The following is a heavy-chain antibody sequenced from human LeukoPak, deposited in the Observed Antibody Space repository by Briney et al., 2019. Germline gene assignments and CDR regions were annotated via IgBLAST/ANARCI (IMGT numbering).Heavy chain of an antibody. CDR1: GYTFTGYY. J-gene: IGHJ5*02. V-gene: IGHV1-2*02. CDR2: INPNSGGT. Sequence: RASVKVSCKASGYTFTGYYMHWVRQAPGQGLEWMGWINPNSGGTNYAQKFQGRVTMTRDTSISTAYMELRRLRSDDQAVSYCAKDRGRWFDPWGQGTLVTVSS. CDR3: AKDRGRWFDP.